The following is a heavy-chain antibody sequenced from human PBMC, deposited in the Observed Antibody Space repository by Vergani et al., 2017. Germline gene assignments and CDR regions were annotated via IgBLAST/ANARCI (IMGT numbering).Heavy chain of an antibody. J-gene: IGHJ4*02. CDR2: ISYDGSNK. CDR1: GFTFSSYG. Sequence: QVQLVESGGGVVQPGRSLRLSCAASGFTFSSYGMHWVRQAPGKGLEWVAVISYDGSNKYYADSVKGRFTISRDNAKNTLYLQMNSLRAEVTAVYYCAREIYCGGDCYSVDYWGQGTLVTVSS. CDR3: AREIYCGGDCYSVDY. D-gene: IGHD2-21*02. V-gene: IGHV3-30*03.